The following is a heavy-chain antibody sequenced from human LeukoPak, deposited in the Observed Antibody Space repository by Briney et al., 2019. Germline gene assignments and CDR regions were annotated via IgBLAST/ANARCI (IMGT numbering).Heavy chain of an antibody. Sequence: PGGSLRLSCAASGFTFNRYSMNWVRQAPGKGLEWISYISSSGTTIYYADSVQGRFIISRDNARNSLYLQMNSLRAEDTAVYYCAREGCFGSRCYSSTPSWYYYYMDVWGKGTTVTVSS. V-gene: IGHV3-48*01. J-gene: IGHJ6*03. D-gene: IGHD2-21*02. CDR1: GFTFNRYS. CDR3: AREGCFGSRCYSSTPSWYYYYMDV. CDR2: ISSSGTTI.